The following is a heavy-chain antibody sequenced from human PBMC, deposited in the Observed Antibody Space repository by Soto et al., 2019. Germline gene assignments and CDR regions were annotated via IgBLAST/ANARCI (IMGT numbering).Heavy chain of an antibody. J-gene: IGHJ4*02. CDR3: AKGGRQWLVTSDFNY. CDR2: VSHDGRNT. CDR1: GFTFSDYA. D-gene: IGHD6-19*01. V-gene: IGHV3-30*18. Sequence: VQLVESGGGVVQPGRSLRLSCAASGFTFSDYAMHWVRQAPGKGLEWVAVVSHDGRNTHYAYSVKGRFTISRDSSNNTVSLELTSLRAEDTAVYYCAKGGRQWLVTSDFNYWGQGALVTVSS.